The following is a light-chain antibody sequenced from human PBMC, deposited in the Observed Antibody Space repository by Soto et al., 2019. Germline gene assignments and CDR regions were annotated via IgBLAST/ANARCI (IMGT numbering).Light chain of an antibody. V-gene: IGKV3-15*01. CDR2: GAS. J-gene: IGKJ1*01. Sequence: ELVMTQSPATLSVSQGERATLSCRASQSVSSNLAWYQQKPGQAPRLLIYGASTRATGIQARFSAIGSGTEFTLNISSLQSEDGEVYDGQQYNNWPGTFGQGTKVDI. CDR3: QQYNNWPGT. CDR1: QSVSSN.